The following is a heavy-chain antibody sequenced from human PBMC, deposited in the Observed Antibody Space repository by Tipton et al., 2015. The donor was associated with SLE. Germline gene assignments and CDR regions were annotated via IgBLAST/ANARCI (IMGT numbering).Heavy chain of an antibody. V-gene: IGHV4-39*07. CDR1: GGSISSSSYY. D-gene: IGHD2-2*01. J-gene: IGHJ1*01. Sequence: TLSLTCTVSGGSISSSSYYWGWIRQPPGKGLEWIGSIYYSGSTYYNPSLKSRVTISVDTSKNQFSLKLSSVTAADTAVYYCAKQTTSHIVEVPGYFQHWGQGTLVTVPS. CDR3: AKQTTSHIVEVPGYFQH. CDR2: IYYSGST.